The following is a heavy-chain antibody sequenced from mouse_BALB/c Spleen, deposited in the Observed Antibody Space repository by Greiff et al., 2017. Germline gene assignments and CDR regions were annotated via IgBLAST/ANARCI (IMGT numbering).Heavy chain of an antibody. CDR1: GYTFTSYY. J-gene: IGHJ3*01. D-gene: IGHD1-2*01. CDR2: INPSNGGT. CDR3: TSTTATRAWFAY. V-gene: IGHV1S81*02. Sequence: QVHVKQSGAELVKPGASVKLSCKASGYTFTSYYMYWVKQRPGQGLEWIGEINPSNGGTNFNEKFKSKATLTVDKSSSTAYMQLSSLTSEDSAVYYCTSTTATRAWFAYWGQGTLVTVSA.